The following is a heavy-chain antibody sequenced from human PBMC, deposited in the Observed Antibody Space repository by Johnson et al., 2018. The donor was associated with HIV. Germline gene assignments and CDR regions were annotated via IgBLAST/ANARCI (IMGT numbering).Heavy chain of an antibody. V-gene: IGHV3-NL1*01. CDR3: AKDLEEGQQWLIGAFDI. J-gene: IGHJ3*02. CDR1: GFTFSSYD. Sequence: QVQLVESGGGVVQPGGSLRLSCAASGFTFSSYDMHWVRQATGKGLEWVSFIDWDGISAYYADSVKGRFTISRDNSKNTLYLQMNSLRAEDTAVYYCAKDLEEGQQWLIGAFDIWGQGTMVTVSS. CDR2: IDWDGISA. D-gene: IGHD6-19*01.